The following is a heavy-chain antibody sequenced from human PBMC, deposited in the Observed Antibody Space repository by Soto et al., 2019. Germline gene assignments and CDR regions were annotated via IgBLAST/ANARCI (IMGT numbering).Heavy chain of an antibody. D-gene: IGHD6-6*01. CDR2: IYHSGST. J-gene: IGHJ4*02. CDR3: AGGIAARPLGY. V-gene: IGHV4-30-2*01. CDR1: GGSISSGGYS. Sequence: QLQLQESGSGLVKPSQTLSLTCAVSGGSISSGGYSWSWIRQPPGKGLEWIGYIYHSGSTYYNTFLNNRVTIPVDRSTNQFSLKLSSVTAADTAVYYCAGGIAARPLGYWGQGTLVTVSS.